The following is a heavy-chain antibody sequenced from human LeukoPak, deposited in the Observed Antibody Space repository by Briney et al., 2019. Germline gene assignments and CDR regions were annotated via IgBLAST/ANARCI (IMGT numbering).Heavy chain of an antibody. Sequence: GYTFXXYYMHWVRQAPGQGLEWMGWINPNSGGTNYAQKFQGRVTMTRDTSISTAYMELSRLRSDDTAVYYCARVGIGYCSGGSCYTDYWGQGTLVTVSS. CDR2: INPNSGGT. CDR3: ARVGIGYCSGGSCYTDY. J-gene: IGHJ4*02. D-gene: IGHD2-15*01. V-gene: IGHV1-2*02. CDR1: GYTFXXYY.